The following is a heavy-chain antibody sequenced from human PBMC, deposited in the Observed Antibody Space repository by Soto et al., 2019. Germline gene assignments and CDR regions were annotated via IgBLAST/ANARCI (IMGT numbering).Heavy chain of an antibody. Sequence: GGSLRLSCAASGFTLGSYYAMHWVRQAPGKGLEWVAVISYDGSDKHYADSVKGRFTISSDNSENTLYLQMNSLRPEDTAVYYCARDGESMRFRTGTTSYYGMDVWGQGTTVTVSS. D-gene: IGHD1-1*01. V-gene: IGHV3-30*04. CDR1: GFTLGSYYA. J-gene: IGHJ6*02. CDR3: ARDGESMRFRTGTTSYYGMDV. CDR2: ISYDGSDK.